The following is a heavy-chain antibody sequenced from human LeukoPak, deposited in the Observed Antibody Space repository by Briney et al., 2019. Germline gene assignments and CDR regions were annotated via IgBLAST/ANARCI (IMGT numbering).Heavy chain of an antibody. CDR2: INHSGST. J-gene: IGHJ4*02. V-gene: IGHV4-34*01. CDR1: GGSFSGYY. CDR3: AGRVRIAVAGHFDY. Sequence: SETLSLTCAVYGGSFSGYYWSWIRQPPGKGLEWVGEINHSGSTNYNPSLKSRVTISVDTSKNQFSLKLSSVPAADTAVYYCAGRVRIAVAGHFDYWGQGTLVTVSS. D-gene: IGHD6-19*01.